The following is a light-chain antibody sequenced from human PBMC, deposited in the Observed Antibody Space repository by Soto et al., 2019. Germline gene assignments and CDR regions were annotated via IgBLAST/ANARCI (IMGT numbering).Light chain of an antibody. Sequence: QSVLTQPASVSGSPGQSITISCTGTSSDVGGYNYVSWYQQHPGKAPKLMIYDVSNRPSGVSNRFSGSKSGNTASLTISGVQDEDEADYYCSSYTSSSTLVFGGGTKVTVL. CDR1: SSDVGGYNY. CDR2: DVS. V-gene: IGLV2-14*01. CDR3: SSYTSSSTLV. J-gene: IGLJ3*02.